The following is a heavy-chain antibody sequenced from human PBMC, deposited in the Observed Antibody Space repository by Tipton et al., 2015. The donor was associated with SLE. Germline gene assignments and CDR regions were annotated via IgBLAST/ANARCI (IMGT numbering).Heavy chain of an antibody. J-gene: IGHJ3*02. D-gene: IGHD6-19*01. CDR1: GGSISSDSYY. CDR3: ARSIPLAIAVAGTLAFDI. Sequence: TLSLTCTVSGGSISSDSYYWSWIRQPAGKGLEWIGYIYTSGSTNYNPSLKSRVTISVDTSKNQFSLKLSSVTAADTAVYYCARSIPLAIAVAGTLAFDIWGQGTMVTVSS. V-gene: IGHV4-61*09. CDR2: IYTSGST.